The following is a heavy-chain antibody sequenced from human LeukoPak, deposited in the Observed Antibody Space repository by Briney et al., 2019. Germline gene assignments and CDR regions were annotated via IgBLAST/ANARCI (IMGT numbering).Heavy chain of an antibody. D-gene: IGHD1-26*01. J-gene: IGHJ3*02. CDR1: GFTFSCYA. V-gene: IGHV3-23*01. CDR2: ISGSGGST. CDR3: AKRIVGATGYYAFDI. Sequence: RAGGSLRLSCAASGFTFSCYAMSWVRQAPGKGLEGVSAISGSGGSTYYADSVKGRFTISRDNSKNTLYLQMNSLRAEDTAVYYCAKRIVGATGYYAFDIWGQGTMVTVSS.